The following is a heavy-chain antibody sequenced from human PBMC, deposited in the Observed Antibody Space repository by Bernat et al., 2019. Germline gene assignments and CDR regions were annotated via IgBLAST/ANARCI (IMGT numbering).Heavy chain of an antibody. V-gene: IGHV1-3*01. CDR2: INAGNGNT. D-gene: IGHD2-15*01. CDR3: AGGGDCSGGSCSLKF. CDR1: GYTFTSYA. J-gene: IGHJ4*02. Sequence: QVQLVQSGAEVKKPGASVKVSCKASGYTFTSYAMHWVRQAPGQRLEWMGWINAGNGNTKYSQKFQGRVTITRDTSASTAYMELSSLRSEDTAVYYCAGGGDCSGGSCSLKFWGQGTLVTVSS.